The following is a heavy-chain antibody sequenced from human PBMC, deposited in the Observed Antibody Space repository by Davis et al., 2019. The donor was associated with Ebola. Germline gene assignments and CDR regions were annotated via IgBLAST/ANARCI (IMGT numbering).Heavy chain of an antibody. J-gene: IGHJ6*02. CDR1: GGTFSSYA. CDR3: AKDRGYMTTVGQLGYGMEV. D-gene: IGHD5-24*01. V-gene: IGHV1-69*10. CDR2: IIPVQGVP. Sequence: SVKVSCKASGGTFSSYAISWVRQAPGQGLEWIGGIIPVQGVPKYAQKFQDRASITADKSTKTAYMELTSLRSEDTAVYYCAKDRGYMTTVGQLGYGMEVWGQGTTVTVSS.